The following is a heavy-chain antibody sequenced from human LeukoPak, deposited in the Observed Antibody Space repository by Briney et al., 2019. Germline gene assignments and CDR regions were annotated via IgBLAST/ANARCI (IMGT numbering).Heavy chain of an antibody. CDR1: GGTFSSYA. V-gene: IGHV1-69*13. CDR3: ARGKHDYGDYFFPHLDY. CDR2: IIPIFGTA. Sequence: SVKVSCKASGGTFSSYAISWVRQAPGQGLEWMGGIIPIFGTANHAQKFQGRVTITADESTSTAYMELSSLRSEDTAVYYCARGKHDYGDYFFPHLDYWAREPWSPSPQ. J-gene: IGHJ4*02. D-gene: IGHD4-17*01.